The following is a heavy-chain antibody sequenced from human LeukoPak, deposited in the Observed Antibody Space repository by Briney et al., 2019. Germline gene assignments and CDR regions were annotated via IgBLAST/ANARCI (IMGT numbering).Heavy chain of an antibody. J-gene: IGHJ6*03. Sequence: SETLSLTCAVYGGSFSGYYWSWIRQPPGKGLEWIGEINHSGSTNYNPSLKSRVTISVDTSKNQFSLKLSSVTAADTAVYYCARGRDGRWLATIGRGPMDVWGKGTTVTVSS. V-gene: IGHV4-34*01. CDR1: GGSFSGYY. CDR2: INHSGST. D-gene: IGHD5-12*01. CDR3: ARGRDGRWLATIGRGPMDV.